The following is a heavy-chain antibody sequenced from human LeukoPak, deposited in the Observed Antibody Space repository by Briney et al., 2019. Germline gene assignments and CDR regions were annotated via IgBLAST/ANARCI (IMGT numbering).Heavy chain of an antibody. Sequence: PGGSLRLSSAASGFTFSSYAMSWVRQAPGKGLEWVSAISGSGGSTYYADSVKGRFTISTDNSKNTLYLQMNSLRGEDTAVYYCAKGNGNAPQHDRYYLDYWGQGTLVTVSS. J-gene: IGHJ4*02. CDR2: ISGSGGST. CDR3: AKGNGNAPQHDRYYLDY. V-gene: IGHV3-23*01. CDR1: GFTFSSYA. D-gene: IGHD1-1*01.